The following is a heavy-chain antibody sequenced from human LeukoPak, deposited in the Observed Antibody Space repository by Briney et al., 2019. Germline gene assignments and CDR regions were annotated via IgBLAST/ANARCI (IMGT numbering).Heavy chain of an antibody. D-gene: IGHD6-13*01. J-gene: IGHJ5*02. CDR3: ARVGAAAGLDP. CDR1: GYTFTANY. CDR2: INPNTGVK. V-gene: IGHV1-2*06. Sequence: GASVKVSCKASGYTFTANYIHWVRQAPGQGLEWMGRINPNTGVKNYAEKFQGRVTMTRDTSINTAYMELSRLTSDDTAVYHCARVGAAAGLDPWGQGTLVTVSS.